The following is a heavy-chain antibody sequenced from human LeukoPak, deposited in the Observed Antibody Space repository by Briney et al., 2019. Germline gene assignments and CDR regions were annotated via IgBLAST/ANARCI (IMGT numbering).Heavy chain of an antibody. D-gene: IGHD2/OR15-2a*01. CDR2: ISGSFGTT. Sequence: SGGSLRLSCAASGFTFSDYEMNWFRQAPGKGLEWVSSISGSFGTTFYADSVKGRFTISRDNSRNTLYLQMNSLRAEDTAVYYCAKGGLSSFDYWGQGTLVTVSS. J-gene: IGHJ4*02. V-gene: IGHV3-23*01. CDR1: GFTFSDYE. CDR3: AKGGLSSFDY.